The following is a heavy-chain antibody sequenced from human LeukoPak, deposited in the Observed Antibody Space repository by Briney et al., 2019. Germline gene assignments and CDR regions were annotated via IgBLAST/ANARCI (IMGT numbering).Heavy chain of an antibody. J-gene: IGHJ6*03. D-gene: IGHD3-9*01. V-gene: IGHV1-2*02. Sequence: ASVKVSCKASGYTFTGYYMHWVRQAPGQGLEWMGWINPNSGGTNYAQKFQGRVTMTRDTSISTAYMELSRLRSDDTAVYYCAREPPSTTLRYFDWLLRSDYYYMDVWGKGTTVTISS. CDR2: INPNSGGT. CDR1: GYTFTGYY. CDR3: AREPPSTTLRYFDWLLRSDYYYMDV.